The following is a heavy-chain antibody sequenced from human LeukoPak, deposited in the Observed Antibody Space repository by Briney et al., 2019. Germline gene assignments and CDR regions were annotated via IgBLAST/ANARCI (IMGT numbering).Heavy chain of an antibody. CDR1: GFTFSSYS. V-gene: IGHV3-21*04. CDR2: ITTTFYT. D-gene: IGHD3-22*01. J-gene: IGHJ2*01. CDR3: ARSTYYYDSSGYYDIYWYFDL. Sequence: GGSLRLSCAASGFTFSSYSFNWVRQVPGKGLEWVSSITTTFYTYYTDSVKGRFTISRDNAKNSLYLQMISLRAEDTAVYYCARSTYYYDSSGYYDIYWYFDLWGRGTLVTVSS.